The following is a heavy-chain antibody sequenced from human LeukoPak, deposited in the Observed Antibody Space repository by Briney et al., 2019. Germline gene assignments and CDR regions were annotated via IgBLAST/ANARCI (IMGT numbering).Heavy chain of an antibody. CDR1: GGSFSDYY. Sequence: PSETLSLTCAVYGGSFSDYYWAWIRQPPGKGLEWIGEIHHSGRTNYNPSFKSRITISLDTSRKQFSLKLNSVTAAETAIYYCAADRDIMNPPFDLWGQGTLVTVSS. J-gene: IGHJ4*02. CDR3: AADRDIMNPPFDL. V-gene: IGHV4-34*01. D-gene: IGHD3-9*01. CDR2: IHHSGRT.